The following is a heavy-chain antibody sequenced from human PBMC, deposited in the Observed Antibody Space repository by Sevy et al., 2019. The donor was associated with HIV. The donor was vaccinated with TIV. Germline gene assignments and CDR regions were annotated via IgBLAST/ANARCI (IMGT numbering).Heavy chain of an antibody. Sequence: GWSLRLSCPASGFSCSTYGMHWVRQAPGKGLEWAAAISYDGTKKYYADSVKGRFTISRDNPKNMLYLEINGVRPEDKAIYYYAKDWGDASDWYLYFDYWGQGTLVTVSS. CDR3: AKDWGDASDWYLYFDY. V-gene: IGHV3-30*18. CDR2: ISYDGTKK. CDR1: GFSCSTYG. J-gene: IGHJ4*02. D-gene: IGHD2-21*02.